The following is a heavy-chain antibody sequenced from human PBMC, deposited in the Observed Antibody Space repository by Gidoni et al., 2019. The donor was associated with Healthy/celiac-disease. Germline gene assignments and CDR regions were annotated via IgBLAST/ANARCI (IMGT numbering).Heavy chain of an antibody. V-gene: IGHV1-69*01. CDR2: IIPIFGTA. J-gene: IGHJ6*02. D-gene: IGHD1-26*01. CDR1: GGTFSSYA. Sequence: QVQLVQSGAEVKQPGSSVKVSCQASGGTFSSYAISWVRQAPGQGLEWMGGIIPIFGTANYAQKFQGRVTITADESTSTAYMELSSLRSEDTAVYYCARDPAAPSGNYYYGMDVWGQGTTVTVSS. CDR3: ARDPAAPSGNYYYGMDV.